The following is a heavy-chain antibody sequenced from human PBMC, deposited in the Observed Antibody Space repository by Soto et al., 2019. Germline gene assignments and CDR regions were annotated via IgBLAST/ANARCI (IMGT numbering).Heavy chain of an antibody. J-gene: IGHJ4*02. D-gene: IGHD3-10*01. Sequence: QVQLVESGGGVVQPGRSLRLSCAASGFTFSSYAMHWVRQAPGKGLEWVAVISYDGSNKYYADSVKGRFTISRDNSKNTLYLQMNSLRAEDTAVYYCARLLEQPEPDYWGQGTLVTVSS. V-gene: IGHV3-30-3*01. CDR1: GFTFSSYA. CDR2: ISYDGSNK. CDR3: ARLLEQPEPDY.